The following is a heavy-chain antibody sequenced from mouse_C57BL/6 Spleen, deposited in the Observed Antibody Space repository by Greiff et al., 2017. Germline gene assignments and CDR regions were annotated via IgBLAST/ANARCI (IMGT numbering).Heavy chain of an antibody. CDR1: GYSITSGYD. CDR2: ISYSGST. J-gene: IGHJ3*01. Sequence: DVKLQESGPGMVKPSQSLSLTCTVTGYSITSGYDWHWIRHFPGNKLEWMGYISYSGSTNYNPSLKSRISITHDTSKNHFFLKLNSVTTEDTATYYWARGGSYYGSSLAWFAYWGQGTLVTVSA. CDR3: ARGGSYYGSSLAWFAY. D-gene: IGHD1-1*01. V-gene: IGHV3-1*01.